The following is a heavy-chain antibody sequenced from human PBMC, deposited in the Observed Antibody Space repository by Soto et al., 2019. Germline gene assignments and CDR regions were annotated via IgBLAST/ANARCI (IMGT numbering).Heavy chain of an antibody. Sequence: VQLHESGPGLVKASGTLSLTCAVSGDSISNFHWWTWLRQPPGRGLEWIGEIFHSGSTTYNPSLKSRVSISADTSTNQFSLNLNSVTAADTAVYYCARDGGEWLQSGGGGFDPWGPGILVIVSS. CDR2: IFHSGST. CDR1: GDSISNFHW. D-gene: IGHD3-10*01. J-gene: IGHJ5*02. V-gene: IGHV4-4*02. CDR3: ARDGGEWLQSGGGGFDP.